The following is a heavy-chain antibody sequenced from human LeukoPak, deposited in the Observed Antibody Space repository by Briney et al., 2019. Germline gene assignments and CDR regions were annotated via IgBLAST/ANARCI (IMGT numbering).Heavy chain of an antibody. V-gene: IGHV3-23*01. J-gene: IGHJ4*02. CDR3: ASGYNWNDPPIDY. Sequence: GGSLRLSCVASGFTFSSNVMIWVRQAPGKGLEWVSSIPASGGSTYYADSVKGRFTISRDNSKNSLYLQMNSLRAEDTAVYYCASGYNWNDPPIDYWGQGTLVTVSS. CDR1: GFTFSSNV. CDR2: IPASGGST. D-gene: IGHD1-1*01.